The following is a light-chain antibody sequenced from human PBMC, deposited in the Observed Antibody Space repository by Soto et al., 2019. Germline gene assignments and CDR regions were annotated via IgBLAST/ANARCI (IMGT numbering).Light chain of an antibody. CDR3: SSYTSSSTLYV. Sequence: QSALTQPASVSGSPGQSLTISCTGTSSDVGGYNYVSWYQQHPGKAPKLMIYEVSNRPSEVSNRFSGSKSGNTASLTISGLQAEDEADYYCSSYTSSSTLYVFGTGTKVTVL. CDR1: SSDVGGYNY. V-gene: IGLV2-14*01. J-gene: IGLJ1*01. CDR2: EVS.